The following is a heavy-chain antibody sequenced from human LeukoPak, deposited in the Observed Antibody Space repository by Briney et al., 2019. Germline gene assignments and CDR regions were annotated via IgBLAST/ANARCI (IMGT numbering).Heavy chain of an antibody. D-gene: IGHD3-22*01. V-gene: IGHV3-30*02. J-gene: IGHJ4*02. CDR3: ARVSYYEGAIDY. Sequence: PGGSLRLSCAASGFIFSSYGMHWVRQAPGKGLEWVAFIRYDGSKKYYADSVKGRFTISRDNSKNTLYLQMNSLRAEDTAVYYCARVSYYEGAIDYWGQGTLVTVSS. CDR2: IRYDGSKK. CDR1: GFIFSSYG.